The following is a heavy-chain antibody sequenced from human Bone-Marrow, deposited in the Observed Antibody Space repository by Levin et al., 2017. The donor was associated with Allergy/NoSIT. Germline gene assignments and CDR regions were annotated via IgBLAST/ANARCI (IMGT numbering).Heavy chain of an antibody. J-gene: IGHJ4*02. Sequence: SETLSLTCTVSGDSIKSSFWSWIRQATGKGVQDMGYIYHSGSPTYTHSLKSRVTMSVDTSKDHLTLTLTSVTAADTAVYYCARVKPIGAGFYFDSWGQGIRVIVSS. D-gene: IGHD3-3*01. V-gene: IGHV4-59*01. CDR1: GDSIKSSF. CDR2: IYHSGSP. CDR3: ARVKPIGAGFYFDS.